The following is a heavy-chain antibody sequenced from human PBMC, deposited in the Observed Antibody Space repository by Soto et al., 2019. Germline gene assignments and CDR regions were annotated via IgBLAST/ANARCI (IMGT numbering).Heavy chain of an antibody. CDR1: GGSISSYY. J-gene: IGHJ5*02. CDR2: IYYNGST. D-gene: IGHD3-3*01. V-gene: IGHV4-59*01. CDR3: ARAYYDFWSGYWRWFDP. Sequence: SETLSLTCTVSGGSISSYYWSWIRQPPGKGLEWIVFIYYNGSTNSTPSLKSRVTISVDTSKNQFSLKLSSVTAADTAVYYCARAYYDFWSGYWRWFDPWGQGTLVTVS.